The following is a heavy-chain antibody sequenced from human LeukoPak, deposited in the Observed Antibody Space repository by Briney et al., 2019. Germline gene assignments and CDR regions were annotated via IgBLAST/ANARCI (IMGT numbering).Heavy chain of an antibody. D-gene: IGHD3-22*01. J-gene: IGHJ4*02. CDR2: IYYSGST. CDR1: GGSISSYY. CDR3: ARESPYYYDSSGYSDFDY. V-gene: IGHV4-59*12. Sequence: PSETLSLTCTVSGGSISSYYWSWIRQPPGKGLEWIGYIYYSGSTNYNPSLKSRVTISVDTSKNQFSLKLSSVTAADTAVYYCARESPYYYDSSGYSDFDYWGQGTLVTVSS.